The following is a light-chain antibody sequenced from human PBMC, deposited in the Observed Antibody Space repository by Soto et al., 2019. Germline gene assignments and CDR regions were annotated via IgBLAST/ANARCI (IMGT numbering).Light chain of an antibody. CDR1: QGISSY. Sequence: AIRMTQSPSSFSASTGDRVTITCRASQGISSYLAWYQQKPGKAPKLLIYAASTLKSGVPSRFSGSGSGTDFTLTNSCLQSEDFATYYCQQYYSYWTFGQGTKVDIK. V-gene: IGKV1-8*01. CDR2: AAS. J-gene: IGKJ1*01. CDR3: QQYYSYWT.